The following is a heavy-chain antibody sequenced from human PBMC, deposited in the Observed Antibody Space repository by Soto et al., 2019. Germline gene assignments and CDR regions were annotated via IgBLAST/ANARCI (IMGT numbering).Heavy chain of an antibody. Sequence: ASVKVSCKASGYTFTSYGISWVRQAPGQGLEWMGWISAYNGNTNYAQKLQGRVTMTTDTSTSTAYMELRSLRSDDTAVYYCARAKPDYYDSSGYYWARFDPWGQGTLVTVSS. CDR2: ISAYNGNT. CDR3: ARAKPDYYDSSGYYWARFDP. D-gene: IGHD3-22*01. V-gene: IGHV1-18*01. CDR1: GYTFTSYG. J-gene: IGHJ5*02.